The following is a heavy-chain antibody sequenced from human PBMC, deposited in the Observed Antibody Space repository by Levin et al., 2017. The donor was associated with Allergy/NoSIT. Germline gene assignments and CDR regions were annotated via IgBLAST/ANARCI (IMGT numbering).Heavy chain of an antibody. CDR2: IYHSGST. CDR1: GGSISTSSYY. D-gene: IGHD2-8*01. V-gene: IGHV4-39*07. J-gene: IGHJ6*02. Sequence: SQTLSLTRTVSGGSISTSSYYWGWIRQPPGKGLEWIGNIYHSGSTYYTPSLRSRVTISVDTSKNQFSLRVNSVTAADTAVYYCARDEMVHEIQYYYGMDVWGQGTTVTVSS. CDR3: ARDEMVHEIQYYYGMDV.